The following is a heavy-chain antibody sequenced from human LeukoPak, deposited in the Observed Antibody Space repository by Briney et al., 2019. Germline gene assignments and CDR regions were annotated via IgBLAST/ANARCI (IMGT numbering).Heavy chain of an antibody. Sequence: GGSLRLSCAVSGFTFSNSAMSWVRQAPGKGLEWVSTLSGSGITTYYADSVKGRFTISRDNSKNTLYLQMNSLRAEDTAVYYCAKGIYSSGWSYFDYWGHGTLVTVSS. CDR3: AKGIYSSGWSYFDY. CDR1: GFTFSNSA. CDR2: LSGSGITT. D-gene: IGHD6-19*01. V-gene: IGHV3-23*01. J-gene: IGHJ4*01.